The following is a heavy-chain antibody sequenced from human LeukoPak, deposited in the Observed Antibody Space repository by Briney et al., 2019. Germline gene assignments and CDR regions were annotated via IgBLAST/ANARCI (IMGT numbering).Heavy chain of an antibody. J-gene: IGHJ4*02. Sequence: ASVKVSCKTSGYSFAANYIHWARQAPAQGLEWMGFISPHNGGTSFAHKFQGRVTLTGETSINTAFMELSSQASDEAPVYYCARAHRSASDVAFLVSWGQGTRVTVSS. CDR1: GYSFAANY. CDR3: ARAHRSASDVAFLVS. CDR2: ISPHNGGT. D-gene: IGHD5/OR15-5a*01. V-gene: IGHV1-2*02.